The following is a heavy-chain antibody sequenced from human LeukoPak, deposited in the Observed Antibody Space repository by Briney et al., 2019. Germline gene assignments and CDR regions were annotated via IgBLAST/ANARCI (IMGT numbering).Heavy chain of an antibody. CDR1: GFTFSSYS. D-gene: IGHD5-24*01. J-gene: IGHJ4*02. CDR3: VRGGGRDGYFY. V-gene: IGHV3-21*01. CDR2: ISTNSSYI. Sequence: PGGSLRLSCAASGFTFSSYSMNWVRQAPGKGLEWVSSISTNSSYIYYADSVKGRFTISRDNAKNSLYLQMNSLRAEDTAVYYCVRGGGRDGYFYWGQGTLVAVSS.